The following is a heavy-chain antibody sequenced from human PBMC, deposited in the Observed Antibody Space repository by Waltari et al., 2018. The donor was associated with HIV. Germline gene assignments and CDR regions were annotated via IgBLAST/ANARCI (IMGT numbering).Heavy chain of an antibody. CDR3: ARDPAGITGTTLLDY. CDR2: INSEGSST. Sequence: EVQLVESGGGLVQPGGSLRLSCAASGFTFSSYWMHWVRQAPGKGLVWVSRINSEGSSTSYADSVKGRFTISRDNAKNTLYLQMNSLRAEDTAVYYCARDPAGITGTTLLDYWGQGTLVTVSS. D-gene: IGHD1-7*01. V-gene: IGHV3-74*01. CDR1: GFTFSSYW. J-gene: IGHJ4*02.